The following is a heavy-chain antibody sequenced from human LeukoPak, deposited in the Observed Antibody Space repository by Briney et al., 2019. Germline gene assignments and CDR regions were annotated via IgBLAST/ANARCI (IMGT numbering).Heavy chain of an antibody. J-gene: IGHJ6*02. CDR1: GYSFTDYG. Sequence: ASVKVSCKASGYSFTDYGISWVRQAPGQGLEWMGWISAYNGNTKYAQILQGRVTMTTDTSTSTAYMDLRSLRSDDTAVYYCALQGGYDTYYYYGMDVWGQGTTVTVSS. CDR3: ALQGGYDTYYYYGMDV. V-gene: IGHV1-18*01. D-gene: IGHD5-12*01. CDR2: ISAYNGNT.